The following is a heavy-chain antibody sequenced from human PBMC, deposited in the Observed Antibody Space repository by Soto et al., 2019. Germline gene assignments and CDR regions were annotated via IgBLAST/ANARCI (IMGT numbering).Heavy chain of an antibody. Sequence: QVQLQESGPGLVKPSQTLSLTCTVPGGSISSGGYYWSWIRQHPGNGLEWIGYIYYSGSGYYNPSIKSRVTISVDTSKNQCALTVSSVTAADTAAYYCARVSWQQLVRSFDYWGQGTLVNVSS. D-gene: IGHD6-13*01. J-gene: IGHJ4*02. CDR3: ARVSWQQLVRSFDY. CDR1: GGSISSGGYY. V-gene: IGHV4-31*03. CDR2: IYYSGSG.